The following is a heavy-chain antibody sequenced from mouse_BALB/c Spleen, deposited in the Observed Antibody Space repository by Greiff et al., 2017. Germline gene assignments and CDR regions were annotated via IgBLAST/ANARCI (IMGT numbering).Heavy chain of an antibody. V-gene: IGHV1-14*01. Sequence: EVQLVESGPELVKPGASVKMSCKASGYTFTSYVMHWVKQKPGQGLEWIGYINPYNDGTKYNEKFKGKATLTSDKSSSTAYMELSSLTSEDSAVYYCASMITAYAMDYWGQGTSVTVSS. J-gene: IGHJ4*01. CDR3: ASMITAYAMDY. D-gene: IGHD2-4*01. CDR2: INPYNDGT. CDR1: GYTFTSYV.